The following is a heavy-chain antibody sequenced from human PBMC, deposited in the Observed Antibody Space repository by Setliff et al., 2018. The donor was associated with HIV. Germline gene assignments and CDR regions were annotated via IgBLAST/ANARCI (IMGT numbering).Heavy chain of an antibody. Sequence: ASVKVSCKASGYTFTNFYIHWVRQAPGQGLRWLGMINPSGGTTTYAQKFRGRVTMTSDTSTSTVYMDLSSLGSEDTAVYYCARGGHYSGSYLPRDYYMDVWGKGTTVTVSS. CDR3: ARGGHYSGSYLPRDYYMDV. D-gene: IGHD1-26*01. CDR2: INPSGGTT. V-gene: IGHV1-46*01. J-gene: IGHJ6*03. CDR1: GYTFTNFY.